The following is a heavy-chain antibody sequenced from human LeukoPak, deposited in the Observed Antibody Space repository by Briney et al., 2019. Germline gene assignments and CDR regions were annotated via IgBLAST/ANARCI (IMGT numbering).Heavy chain of an antibody. J-gene: IGHJ4*02. CDR1: GFNFSRYG. D-gene: IGHD3-22*01. CDR3: AVDWYDCCGYGTFDY. Sequence: GGSLRLSCAASGFNFSRYGMSWVRQGPGEGVEWVSTINGSGGKTDYADSVKGGFTISRDNSKNTLYLEMESQRAEDSAVYYCAVDWYDCCGYGTFDYWGRGTLVTVPS. V-gene: IGHV3-23*01. CDR2: INGSGGKT.